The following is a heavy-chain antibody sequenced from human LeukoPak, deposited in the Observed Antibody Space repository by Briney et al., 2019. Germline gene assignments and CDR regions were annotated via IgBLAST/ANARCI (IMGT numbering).Heavy chain of an antibody. Sequence: SETLSVTCTVSGGSISSSSYYWGWIRQPPGKGLEWIGSIYYSGSTYYNPSLKSRVTISVDTSKNQFSLKLSSVTAADTAVYYCAREFSGSYYHYWGQGTLVTVSS. CDR1: GGSISSSSYY. V-gene: IGHV4-39*07. CDR2: IYYSGST. D-gene: IGHD1-26*01. J-gene: IGHJ4*02. CDR3: AREFSGSYYHY.